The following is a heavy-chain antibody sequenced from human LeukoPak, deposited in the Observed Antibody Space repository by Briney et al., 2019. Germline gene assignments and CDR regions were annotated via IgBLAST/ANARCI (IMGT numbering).Heavy chain of an antibody. D-gene: IGHD6-6*01. V-gene: IGHV3-49*04. CDR2: IRGKPYGGTT. CDR1: GFTFGDYA. J-gene: IGHJ4*02. CDR3: ARISAGSSLDY. Sequence: GRSLRLSCTASGFTFGDYAMSWVRQAPGKGLEWVGFIRGKPYGGTTEYAASVKGTFTTSRDDSKSIAYLQMNSLKTEDTALYYCARISAGSSLDYWGQGTLVTVSS.